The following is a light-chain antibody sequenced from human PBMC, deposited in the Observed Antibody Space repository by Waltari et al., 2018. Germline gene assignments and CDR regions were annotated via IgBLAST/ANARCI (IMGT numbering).Light chain of an antibody. Sequence: DIVMNQSPDSLAVSLGESVTINCRSSQNLLYNSDNKNYLAWFQQKPGQPPNLLIYWSSTRESGVPDRFSGSGSGTEFTLTISSLQAADVAVYYCQQCYSTPYTFGQGNKLEFK. CDR1: QNLLYNSDNKNY. V-gene: IGKV4-1*01. J-gene: IGKJ2*01. CDR2: WSS. CDR3: QQCYSTPYT.